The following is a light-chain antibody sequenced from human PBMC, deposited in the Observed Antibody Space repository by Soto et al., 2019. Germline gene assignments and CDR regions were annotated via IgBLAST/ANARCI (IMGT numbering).Light chain of an antibody. CDR2: DAS. J-gene: IGKJ4*01. CDR1: QSISSH. Sequence: EIVLTQSPATLSLSPGDRATLSYRASQSISSHLAWYQQRPDQVVRLLIYDASHRATGIPVRFSGSGSGTDFTLTINNREPEYLAVYYCQQRNDGRTFGGGTKVEI. V-gene: IGKV3-11*01. CDR3: QQRNDGRT.